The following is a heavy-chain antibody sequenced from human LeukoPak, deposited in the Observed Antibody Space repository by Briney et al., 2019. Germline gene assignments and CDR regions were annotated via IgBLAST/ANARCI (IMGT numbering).Heavy chain of an antibody. J-gene: IGHJ4*02. Sequence: PGGSLRLSCAASGFTFSSYEMNWVRQAPGKGLEWVSYISSSGSTIYYADSMKGRFTISRDNAKNSLYLQMNSLRAEDTAVYYCARERAVVRYFDYWGQGTLVTVSS. CDR2: ISSSGSTI. CDR3: ARERAVVRYFDY. CDR1: GFTFSSYE. V-gene: IGHV3-48*03. D-gene: IGHD4-23*01.